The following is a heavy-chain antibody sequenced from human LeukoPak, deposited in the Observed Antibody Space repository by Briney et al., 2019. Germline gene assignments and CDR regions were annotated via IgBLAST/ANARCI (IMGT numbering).Heavy chain of an antibody. J-gene: IGHJ5*02. CDR1: GYTFTGYY. V-gene: IGHV1-2*02. Sequence: ASVKVSCKASGYTFTGYYMHWVRQAPGQGLEWMGWINPNSGGTNYAQKFQGRATMTRDTSISTAYMELSRLRSDDTAVYYCARDRVDIVVVVAANNWFDPWGQGTLVTVSS. CDR3: ARDRVDIVVVVAANNWFDP. D-gene: IGHD2-15*01. CDR2: INPNSGGT.